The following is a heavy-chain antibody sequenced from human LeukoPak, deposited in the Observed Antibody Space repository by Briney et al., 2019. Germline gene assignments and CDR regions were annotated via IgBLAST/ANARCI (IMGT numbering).Heavy chain of an antibody. CDR3: TTAGYGDYELQH. J-gene: IGHJ1*01. Sequence: PGGSLRLSCAASGFTFSNAWMSGVRQAPGKGLEWVGRIKSKTDGGTTDYAAPVKGRFTISGDDSKNTLYLQMNSLKTEDTAVYYCTTAGYGDYELQHWGQGTLVTVSS. CDR1: GFTFSNAW. D-gene: IGHD4-17*01. CDR2: IKSKTDGGTT. V-gene: IGHV3-15*01.